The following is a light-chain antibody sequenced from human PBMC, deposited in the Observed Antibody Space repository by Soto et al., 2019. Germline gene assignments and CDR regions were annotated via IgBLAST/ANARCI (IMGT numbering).Light chain of an antibody. CDR2: ENN. Sequence: QSVLTQPPSVSAAPGQKVAIFCSGSSSNIGNNYVSWYQHLPGTAPKLLIYENNKRPSGIPDRFSGSKSGSSATLGITGLQTGDEADYYCGTWDNTLSAVVFGGGTKVTV. CDR3: GTWDNTLSAVV. CDR1: SSNIGNNY. V-gene: IGLV1-51*02. J-gene: IGLJ3*02.